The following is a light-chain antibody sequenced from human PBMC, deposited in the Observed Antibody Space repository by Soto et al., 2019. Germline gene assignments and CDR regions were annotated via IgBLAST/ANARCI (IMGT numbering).Light chain of an antibody. CDR3: QQSYSDPPWT. CDR2: AAS. CDR1: QSINTY. V-gene: IGKV1-39*01. J-gene: IGKJ1*01. Sequence: DIQMTQSPSSLSASVGDRVTITCRASQSINTYLNWYQQKPGKAPKLLIYAASSLQSGVPSTFSGRGSGTDFTLTISSLQPEDSATYYCQQSYSDPPWTFGQGTKVEIK.